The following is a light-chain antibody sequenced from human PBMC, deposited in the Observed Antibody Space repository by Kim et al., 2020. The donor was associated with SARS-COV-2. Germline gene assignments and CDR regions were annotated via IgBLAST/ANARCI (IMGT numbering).Light chain of an antibody. CDR3: LLLYSGGRRV. V-gene: IGLV7-46*01. CDR2: DTS. J-gene: IGLJ3*02. CDR1: TGTVTSNHW. Sequence: GGTVTLTCGSSTGTVTSNHWPCWLQQKPGQAPRTLIYDTSNRSSGTPARFSGSLLGGQAALTLSGAQPEDEADYYCLLLYSGGRRVFGGGTKVTVL.